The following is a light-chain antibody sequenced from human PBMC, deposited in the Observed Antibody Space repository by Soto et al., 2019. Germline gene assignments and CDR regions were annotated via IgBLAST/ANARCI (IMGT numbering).Light chain of an antibody. CDR3: QQANSFPIT. CDR1: QGISAW. CDR2: AAS. J-gene: IGKJ5*01. Sequence: DIQMTQSPSSVSASVGDRVTITCRASQGISAWLAWYQQKPGQAPKLLIYAASSLHSGVPSRFSGSGFVTDFTLPISSLQPDDFATSYCQQANSFPITFGQGTRLEIK. V-gene: IGKV1D-12*01.